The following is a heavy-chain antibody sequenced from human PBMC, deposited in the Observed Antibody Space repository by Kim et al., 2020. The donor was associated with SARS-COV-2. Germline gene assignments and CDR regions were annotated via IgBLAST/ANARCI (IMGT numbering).Heavy chain of an antibody. CDR3: ARGRKQWLTYYYYYGMDV. D-gene: IGHD6-19*01. CDR2: INWNGGST. V-gene: IGHV3-20*04. J-gene: IGHJ6*02. Sequence: GGSLRLSCAASGFTFGDYGMSWVRQAPGKGLEWVSGINWNGGSTGYADSVKGRFTISRDNAKNSLYLQMNSLRAEDTALYYCARGRKQWLTYYYYYGMDVWGQGNTVTVSS. CDR1: GFTFGDYG.